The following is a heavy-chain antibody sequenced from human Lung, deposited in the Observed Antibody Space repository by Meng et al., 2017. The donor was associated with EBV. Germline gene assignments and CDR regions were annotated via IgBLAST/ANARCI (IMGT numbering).Heavy chain of an antibody. CDR3: ARRGPSGNFSP. CDR1: GGSFRDYY. V-gene: IGHV4-34*01. D-gene: IGHD3-10*01. Sequence: GQLKQGGAGLFNPSETLSRSCAAYGGSFRDYYWTWIRHPPGKGLEWIGEIDHRGNTKYNPSLKSRVTISLDTSKKQFSLKVSSVTAADSAVYYCARRGPSGNFSPWSQGALVTVSS. CDR2: IDHRGNT. J-gene: IGHJ5*02.